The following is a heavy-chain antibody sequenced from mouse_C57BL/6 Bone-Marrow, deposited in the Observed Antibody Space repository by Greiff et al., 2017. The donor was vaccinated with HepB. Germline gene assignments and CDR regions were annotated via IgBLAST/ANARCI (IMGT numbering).Heavy chain of an antibody. V-gene: IGHV1-61*01. Sequence: VQLQQPGAELVRPGSSVKLSCKASGYTFTSYWMDWVKQRLGQGLEWIGNIYPSDSETHYNQKFKDKATLTVDKSSSTAYMQLSSLTSEDSAVYYCARRTTESWFAYWGQGTLVTVSA. J-gene: IGHJ3*01. D-gene: IGHD1-1*01. CDR2: IYPSDSET. CDR1: GYTFTSYW. CDR3: ARRTTESWFAY.